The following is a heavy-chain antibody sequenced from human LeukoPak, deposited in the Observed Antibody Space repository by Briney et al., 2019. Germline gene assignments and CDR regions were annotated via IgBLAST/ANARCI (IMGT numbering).Heavy chain of an antibody. D-gene: IGHD2-2*01. CDR1: GFTFSSYA. CDR3: AKDRGYCSSTSCYSDGMDV. CDR2: ISGSGGST. J-gene: IGHJ6*04. V-gene: IGHV3-23*01. Sequence: PGGSLRLSCAASGFTFSSYAMSWVRQAPGKGLEWVSAISGSGGSTYYADSVKGRFTISRDNSKNTLYLQMNSLRAEDTAVYYYAKDRGYCSSTSCYSDGMDVWGKGTTVTVSS.